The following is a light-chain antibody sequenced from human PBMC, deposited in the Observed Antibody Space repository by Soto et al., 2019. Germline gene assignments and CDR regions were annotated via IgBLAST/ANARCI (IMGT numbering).Light chain of an antibody. V-gene: IGKV1-5*01. CDR3: QQYNRYPRT. CDR2: GAS. CDR1: QSISNW. J-gene: IGKJ1*01. Sequence: DIQMTQSPSTLSASVGDRVTITCRASQSISNWLAWYQQKPGKAPKLLIYGASSLESGVPSRFSGSVSGAEFTLTISSLQPDDFATYYCQQYNRYPRTFGQGTKVEIK.